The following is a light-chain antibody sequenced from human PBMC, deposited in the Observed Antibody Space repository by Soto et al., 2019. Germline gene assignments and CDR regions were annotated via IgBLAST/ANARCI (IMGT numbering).Light chain of an antibody. V-gene: IGLV2-14*01. J-gene: IGLJ2*01. Sequence: QSALTQPASVSGSPGQSITISCTGTSSDVGGYNYVSWYQQHPGKAPKLMIYAASNRPPGVSNRFSGSKSGNTAPLTISGLQAEDEAEYYCSSSTTTNTVVFGGGPQLTVL. CDR3: SSSTTTNTVV. CDR1: SSDVGGYNY. CDR2: AAS.